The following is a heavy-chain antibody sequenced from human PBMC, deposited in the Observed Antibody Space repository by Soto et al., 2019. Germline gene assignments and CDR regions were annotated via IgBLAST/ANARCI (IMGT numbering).Heavy chain of an antibody. CDR3: ARHDSSGYYYYFDY. CDR2: ISAYNGNT. V-gene: IGHV1-18*01. J-gene: IGHJ4*02. D-gene: IGHD3-22*01. Sequence: ASVKVSCKASGYTFTSYGISWVRQAPGQGLEWMGWISAYNGNTNYAQKLQGRVTMTTDTSTSTAYMELRSLRSDVTAVYYCARHDSSGYYYYFDYWGQGTLVTVSS. CDR1: GYTFTSYG.